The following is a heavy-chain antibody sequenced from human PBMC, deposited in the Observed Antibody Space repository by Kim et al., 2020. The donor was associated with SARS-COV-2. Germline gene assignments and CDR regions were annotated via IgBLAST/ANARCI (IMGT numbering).Heavy chain of an antibody. D-gene: IGHD1-1*01. Sequence: GGSLRLSCAVSGFTFSVNWMNWVRQAPGNGLEWVASINQDGSGKYYVDSVKGRFTISRDNAKKTLYLQMNSLRAEDTALYYCARDTSTAMEHWGQGTLVTVSS. CDR3: ARDTSTAMEH. J-gene: IGHJ4*02. V-gene: IGHV3-7*01. CDR1: GFTFSVNW. CDR2: INQDGSGK.